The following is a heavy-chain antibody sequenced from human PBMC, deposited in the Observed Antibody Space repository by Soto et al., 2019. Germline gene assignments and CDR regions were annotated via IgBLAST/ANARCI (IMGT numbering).Heavy chain of an antibody. J-gene: IGHJ4*02. D-gene: IGHD6-6*01. CDR2: IKSKTDGGTT. Sequence: GGSLRLSCAASGFTFSNAWLSWVRQAPGKGLEWVGRIKSKTDGGTTDYTAPVKGRFIISRDDSKNTLYLQMNSLKTEDTAEYYCTTGSTSTKNYWGQGALVTVSS. CDR1: GFTFSNAW. CDR3: TTGSTSTKNY. V-gene: IGHV3-15*01.